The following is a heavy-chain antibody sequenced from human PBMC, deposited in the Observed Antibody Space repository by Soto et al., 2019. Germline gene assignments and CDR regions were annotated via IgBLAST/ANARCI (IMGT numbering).Heavy chain of an antibody. CDR1: GGSFSGYY. D-gene: IGHD3-10*01. V-gene: IGHV4-34*01. CDR3: ARDSGSSPSYGMDV. J-gene: IGHJ6*02. Sequence: PSETLSLTCAVYGGSFSGYYWSWIRQPPGKGLEWIGEINHSGSTNYNPSLKSRVTISVDTSKNQFSLKLSSVTAADTAVYYCARDSGSSPSYGMDVWGQGTTVTVSS. CDR2: INHSGST.